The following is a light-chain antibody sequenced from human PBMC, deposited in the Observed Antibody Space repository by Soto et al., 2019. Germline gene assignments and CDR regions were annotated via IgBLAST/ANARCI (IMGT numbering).Light chain of an antibody. V-gene: IGKV3-20*01. J-gene: IGKJ2*01. CDR3: QQYGGSPPYT. Sequence: EIVLTQSPGTLSLSPGERATLSCRASQSVSSSYLAWYQQKPGQAPRLLIYGASSRATGIPDRFSGSGSGTDCPLTISRLEPEDFAVYYCQQYGGSPPYTFGQGTKLEIK. CDR2: GAS. CDR1: QSVSSSY.